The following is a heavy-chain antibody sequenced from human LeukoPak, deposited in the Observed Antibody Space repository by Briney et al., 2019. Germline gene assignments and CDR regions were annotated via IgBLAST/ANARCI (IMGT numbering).Heavy chain of an antibody. J-gene: IGHJ4*02. CDR2: INPNSGGT. D-gene: IGHD3-22*01. Sequence: GASVKVSCKASGYTFTGYYMHWVRQAPGQGLEWMGWINPNSGGTNYAQKFQGRVTMTRDTSISTAYMELSRLRSDDTAVYYCARDSSSYYDSSIFDYWGQGTLVTVSS. V-gene: IGHV1-2*02. CDR3: ARDSSSYYDSSIFDY. CDR1: GYTFTGYY.